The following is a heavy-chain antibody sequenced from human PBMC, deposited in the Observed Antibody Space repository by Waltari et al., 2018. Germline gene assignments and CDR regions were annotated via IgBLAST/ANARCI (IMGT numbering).Heavy chain of an antibody. CDR2: SDPEDRET. CDR1: GYTFTDYY. Sequence: EVQLVQSGAEVKKPGATVKISCKASGYTFTDYYMHWVHQAPGKGLEWVGRSDPEDRETKYAEKFQGRVTITADTSIDTAYMELSSLRSEATAIFYCARTTTIKSLDYWGQGTLVTVSS. J-gene: IGHJ4*02. D-gene: IGHD1-7*01. V-gene: IGHV1-69-2*01. CDR3: ARTTTIKSLDY.